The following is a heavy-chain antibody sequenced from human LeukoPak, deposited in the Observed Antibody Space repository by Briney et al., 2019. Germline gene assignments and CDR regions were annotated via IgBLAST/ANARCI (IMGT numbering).Heavy chain of an antibody. Sequence: GGSLRLTCAASGFTFSSYAMSWVRQAPGKGLEWVSAISGSSGSTYYADSVKGRFAMSRDNSKNTLYLQMNSLRAEDTAVYYCAKSPRIAAAIYYFDYWGQGTLVTVSS. V-gene: IGHV3-23*01. CDR3: AKSPRIAAAIYYFDY. J-gene: IGHJ4*02. CDR1: GFTFSSYA. D-gene: IGHD6-13*01. CDR2: ISGSSGST.